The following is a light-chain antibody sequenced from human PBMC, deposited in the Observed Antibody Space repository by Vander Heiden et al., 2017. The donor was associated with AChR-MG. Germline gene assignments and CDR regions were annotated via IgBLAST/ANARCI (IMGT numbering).Light chain of an antibody. V-gene: IGLV2-23*02. CDR3: CSYAGNSTFG. CDR1: SSDVASYNL. Sequence: QPAPTQPASVSGSLGQSITISCTGTSSDVASYNLVSWYQQHPGKVPKLMIYEVSKRPSGVSNRFSGSKSGNTASLTISGLQAEDESDYYCCSYAGNSTFGFGGGTKLTVL. CDR2: EVS. J-gene: IGLJ2*01.